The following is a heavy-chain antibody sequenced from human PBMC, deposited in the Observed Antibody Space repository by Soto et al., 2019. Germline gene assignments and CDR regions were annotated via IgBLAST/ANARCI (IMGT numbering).Heavy chain of an antibody. CDR2: IYYSGST. CDR1: GGSISSSSYY. D-gene: IGHD3-3*01. CDR3: ARQGWGDFWSGYYFDY. Sequence: SETLSLTCTVSGGSISSSSYYWGWIRQPPGKGLEWIGSIYYSGSTYYNPSLKSRVTISVDTSKNQFSLKLSSVTAADTAVYYCARQGWGDFWSGYYFDYWGQGTLVTVSS. J-gene: IGHJ4*02. V-gene: IGHV4-39*01.